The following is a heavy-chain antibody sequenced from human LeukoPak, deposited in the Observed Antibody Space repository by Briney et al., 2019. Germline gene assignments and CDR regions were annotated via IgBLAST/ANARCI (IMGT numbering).Heavy chain of an antibody. J-gene: IGHJ4*02. Sequence: GGSLRLSCAASGFTFSSYWMSWVRQAPGKGLEWVASINHNGNVNYYVDSVKGRFTISRDNAKNSLYLQMSNLRAEDTAVYYCAKRTDGPSSYSYGYVDYWGQGTLVTVSS. CDR3: AKRTDGPSSYSYGYVDY. D-gene: IGHD5-18*01. CDR1: GFTFSSYW. V-gene: IGHV3-7*03. CDR2: INHNGNVN.